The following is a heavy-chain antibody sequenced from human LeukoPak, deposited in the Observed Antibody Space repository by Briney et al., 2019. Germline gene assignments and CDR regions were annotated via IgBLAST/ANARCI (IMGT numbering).Heavy chain of an antibody. V-gene: IGHV1-8*01. Sequence: ASVKVSCKASGYTFTSYDINWVRQATGQGLEWIGWMNPNSGNTGYAQKFQGRVTMTRNTSISTVYMELSSLRSEDTAEYYCARHGERAAACYYYFYMDGWGKRTTVTVSS. D-gene: IGHD6-13*01. CDR1: GYTFTSYD. CDR3: ARHGERAAACYYYFYMDG. J-gene: IGHJ6*03. CDR2: MNPNSGNT.